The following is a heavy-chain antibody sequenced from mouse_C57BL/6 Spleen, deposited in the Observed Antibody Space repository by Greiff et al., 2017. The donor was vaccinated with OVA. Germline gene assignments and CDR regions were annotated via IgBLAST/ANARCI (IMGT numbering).Heavy chain of an antibody. D-gene: IGHD2-3*01. CDR3: AREGLLRRYFDY. CDR2: ISYDGSN. Sequence: EVQLVESGPGLVKPSQSLSLTCSVTGYSITSGYYWNWIRQFPGNKLEWMGYISYDGSNNYNPSLKNRISITRDTSKNQFFLKLNSVTTEDTATYYCAREGLLRRYFDYWGQGTTLTVSS. CDR1: GYSITSGYY. V-gene: IGHV3-6*01. J-gene: IGHJ2*01.